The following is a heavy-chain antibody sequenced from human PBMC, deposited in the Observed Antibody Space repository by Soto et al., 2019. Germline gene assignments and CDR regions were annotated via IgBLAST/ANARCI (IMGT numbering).Heavy chain of an antibody. CDR3: AHRRYCSRTTCHFDF. D-gene: IGHD2-2*01. Sequence: QITLKESGTALVKPTQTLTLTCSFFGFSLNTAELGVGWFRQPPGKALEWLALIYWDDDKRYSPSLKSRLTITKDTSKYQKVLTLTGMDPVDTATSYCAHRRYCSRTTCHFDFWGQGTLVTVSS. V-gene: IGHV2-5*02. J-gene: IGHJ4*02. CDR2: IYWDDDK. CDR1: GFSLNTAELG.